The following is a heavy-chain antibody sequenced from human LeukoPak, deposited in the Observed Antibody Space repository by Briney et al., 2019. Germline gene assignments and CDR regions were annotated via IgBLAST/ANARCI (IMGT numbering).Heavy chain of an antibody. Sequence: SETLSLTCTVSGGSIRSSYWSWIRQPPGKGLEWIGYIYYTGSTNHNPSLKSRVTISVDTSENQFSLQLRSVTAADTAVYYCARWGFSSRFDFWGPGALVTVSS. V-gene: IGHV4-59*01. CDR1: GGSIRSSY. CDR3: ARWGFSSRFDF. CDR2: IYYTGST. D-gene: IGHD6-13*01. J-gene: IGHJ4*02.